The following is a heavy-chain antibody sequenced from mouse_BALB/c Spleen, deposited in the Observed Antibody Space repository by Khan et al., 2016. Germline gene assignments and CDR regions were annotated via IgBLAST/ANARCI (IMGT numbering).Heavy chain of an antibody. CDR1: GYSITSDYA. V-gene: IGHV3-2*02. J-gene: IGHJ4*01. CDR3: ASYCRYYYAMDY. CDR2: ISYSGST. Sequence: EVQLVESGPGLVKPSQSLSLTCTVAGYSITSDYAWNWIRQFPGNKLEWMGYISYSGSTSYNPSLKSRISITRDTSKNQFFLQLNSVTTEDTATYYYASYCRYYYAMDYWGQGTSVTVSS. D-gene: IGHD2-14*01.